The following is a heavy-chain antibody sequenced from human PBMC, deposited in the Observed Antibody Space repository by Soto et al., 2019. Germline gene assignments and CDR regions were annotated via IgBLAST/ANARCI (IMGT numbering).Heavy chain of an antibody. J-gene: IGHJ3*02. V-gene: IGHV1-69*13. D-gene: IGHD3-10*01. CDR1: GGTFSSYA. Sequence: SVKVSCKASGGTFSSYAISWVRQAPGQGLEWMGGIIPIFGTANYAQKFQGRVTITADESKNTLYLQMNSLRAEDTAVYYCARDVGLWFGEWERVNAFDIWGQGTMVTGSS. CDR3: ARDVGLWFGEWERVNAFDI. CDR2: IIPIFGTA.